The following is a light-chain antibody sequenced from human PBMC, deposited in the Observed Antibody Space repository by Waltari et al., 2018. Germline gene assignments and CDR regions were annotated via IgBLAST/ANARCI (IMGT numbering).Light chain of an antibody. CDR1: QGITND. CDR2: EAS. J-gene: IGKJ2*03. CDR3: QHYYSTPYS. V-gene: IGKV1-27*01. Sequence: DIQMTQSPSSLSASVGDRVTITCRASQGITNDLAWYQQKPGETPKLLIYEASTLQSGIPSRFSGSGSGTEFTLTISSLQSEDFATYDCQHYYSTPYSFGQGTKVEIK.